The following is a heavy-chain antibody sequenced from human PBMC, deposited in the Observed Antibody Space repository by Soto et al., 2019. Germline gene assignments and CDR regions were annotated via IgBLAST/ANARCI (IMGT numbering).Heavy chain of an antibody. Sequence: PGGSLRLSCAVSGFTVSSNYMSWVRQAPGKGLEWVSVIYSGGSTNYADSVKGRFTISRDNAKNSLYLQMNSLRDEDTAVYYCARDKAHKRSYYYYGMDVWGQGTTVTVSS. CDR1: GFTVSSNY. CDR2: IYSGGST. CDR3: ARDKAHKRSYYYYGMDV. J-gene: IGHJ6*02. V-gene: IGHV3-66*01. D-gene: IGHD6-25*01.